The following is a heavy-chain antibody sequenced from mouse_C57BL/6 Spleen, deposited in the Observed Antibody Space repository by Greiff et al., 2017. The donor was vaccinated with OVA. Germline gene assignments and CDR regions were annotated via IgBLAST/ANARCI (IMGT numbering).Heavy chain of an antibody. J-gene: IGHJ2*01. CDR3: ARVDDYDGSDY. CDR2: ISYDGSN. CDR1: GYSITSGYY. Sequence: ESGPGLVKPSQSLSLTCSVTGYSITSGYYWNWIRQFPGNKLEWMGYISYDGSNNYNPSLKNRISITRDTSKNQFFLKLNSVTTEDTATYYCARVDDYDGSDYWGQGTTLTVSS. D-gene: IGHD2-4*01. V-gene: IGHV3-6*01.